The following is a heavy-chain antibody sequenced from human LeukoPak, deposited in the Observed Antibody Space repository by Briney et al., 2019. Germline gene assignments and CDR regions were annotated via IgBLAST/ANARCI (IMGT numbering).Heavy chain of an antibody. V-gene: IGHV1-2*02. CDR2: IHPNTIVT. CDR1: GYTFTDYY. Sequence: ASVKVSCKTSGYTFTDYYIHWVRQARGQGLEWMGWIHPNTIVTNYAQKLRGRVTMTRDTAINTVYMYLTSLSSDDTAVYYCVRGDEGIDVTGGPSEFWGQGTLVTVSS. CDR3: VRGDEGIDVTGGPSEF. D-gene: IGHD2-21*02. J-gene: IGHJ4*02.